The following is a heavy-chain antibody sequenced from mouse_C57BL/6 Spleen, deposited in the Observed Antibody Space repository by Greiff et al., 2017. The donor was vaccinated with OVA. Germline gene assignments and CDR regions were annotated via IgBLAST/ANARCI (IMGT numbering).Heavy chain of an antibody. CDR1: GFTFTDYY. Sequence: DVMLVESGGGLVQPGGSLSLSCAASGFTFTDYYMSWVRKPPGKALEWLGFIRHKANGYKTEYSASVKGRFTISRDNSQSILYLQMNSLRAEDRATYYYARYWYCDFWGTGTTVTVSS. J-gene: IGHJ1*03. CDR2: IRHKANGYKT. CDR3: ARYWYCDF. V-gene: IGHV7-3*01.